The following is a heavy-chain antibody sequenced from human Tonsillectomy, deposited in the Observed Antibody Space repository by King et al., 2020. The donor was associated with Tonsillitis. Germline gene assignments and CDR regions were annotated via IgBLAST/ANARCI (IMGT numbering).Heavy chain of an antibody. D-gene: IGHD1-1*01. CDR3: AKDLLEDFDY. Sequence: EVQLVESGGGLVQPGRSLRLSCAAPGFTFDDYAMHWVRQAPGKGLEWVSGISWNSGSIGYADSVKGRFTISRDNAKNSLYLQMNSLRAEDTALYYCAKDLLEDFDYWGQGTLVTVSS. CDR2: ISWNSGSI. V-gene: IGHV3-9*01. CDR1: GFTFDDYA. J-gene: IGHJ4*02.